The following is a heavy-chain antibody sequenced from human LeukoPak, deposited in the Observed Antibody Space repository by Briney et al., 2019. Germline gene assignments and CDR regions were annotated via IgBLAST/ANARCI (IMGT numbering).Heavy chain of an antibody. CDR3: ARGGIAAAYNWFDP. V-gene: IGHV4-34*01. J-gene: IGHJ5*02. CDR2: INHSGST. CDR1: GGSFSGYY. D-gene: IGHD6-13*01. Sequence: SETLSLTCAVYGGSFSGYYWSWIRQPPGKGLEWIGEINHSGSTNYNPSLKSRVTISVDTSKNQFSLKLSSVTAADTAVYYCARGGIAAAYNWFDPWGQGTLVTASS.